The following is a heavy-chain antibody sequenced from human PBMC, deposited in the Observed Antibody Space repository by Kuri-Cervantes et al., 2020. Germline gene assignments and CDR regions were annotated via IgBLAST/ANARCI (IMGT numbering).Heavy chain of an antibody. CDR1: GFTFDDYA. Sequence: GGSLRLCCAASGFTFDDYAMHWVRQAPGKGLEWVSLISWDGGSTYYADSVKGRFTISRDNSKNTLYLQMNSLRAEDTAMYYCARVGSDYYDSSGYYWASYMDVWGKGTTVTVSS. CDR2: ISWDGGST. J-gene: IGHJ6*03. CDR3: ARVGSDYYDSSGYYWASYMDV. V-gene: IGHV3-43D*04. D-gene: IGHD3-22*01.